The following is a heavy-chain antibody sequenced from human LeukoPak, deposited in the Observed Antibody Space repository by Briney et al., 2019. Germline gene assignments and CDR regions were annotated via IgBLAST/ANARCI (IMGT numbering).Heavy chain of an antibody. CDR3: ARAAMVLHFDY. J-gene: IGHJ4*02. D-gene: IGHD5-18*01. Sequence: SETLSLTCTVSGGSISSYYWSWIRQPPGKGLEWIGYIYYSGSTNYNPSLKSRVTISVDTSKNQFSLKLSSVTAADTAVYYCARAAMVLHFDYWGQGTLVTVSS. CDR1: GGSISSYY. CDR2: IYYSGST. V-gene: IGHV4-59*01.